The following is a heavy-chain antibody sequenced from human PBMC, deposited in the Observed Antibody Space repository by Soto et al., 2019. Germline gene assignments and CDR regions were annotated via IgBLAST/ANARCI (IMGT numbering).Heavy chain of an antibody. J-gene: IGHJ6*02. CDR1: GGSISSYY. V-gene: IGHV4-59*08. Sequence: QVHLQESGPGLVKPSETLSLTCTVSGGSISSYYWSWIRQPPGKGLEWIGHIHESGSTNYNPSLRNRVTISVDTSTNQFSLKVTSVTAADTAVYYCARRIQYYYGMDAWGQGTTVTVSS. CDR3: ARRIQYYYGMDA. CDR2: IHESGST.